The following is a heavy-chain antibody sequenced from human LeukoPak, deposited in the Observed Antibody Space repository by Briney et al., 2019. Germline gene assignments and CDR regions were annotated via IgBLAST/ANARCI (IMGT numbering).Heavy chain of an antibody. Sequence: SETLSLTCAVSSGSISSGGYSWSWIRQPPGKGLEWIGYIYYSGSTYYNPSLKSRVTISGDTSKNQFSLNLSSVTAADTAVYYCATDRARGGDSFDYWGQGTLVTVSS. CDR2: IYYSGST. D-gene: IGHD3-10*01. J-gene: IGHJ4*02. V-gene: IGHV4-30-2*05. CDR3: ATDRARGGDSFDY. CDR1: SGSISSGGYS.